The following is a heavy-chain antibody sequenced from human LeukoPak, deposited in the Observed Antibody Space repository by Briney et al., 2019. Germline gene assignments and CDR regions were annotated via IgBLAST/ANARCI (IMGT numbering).Heavy chain of an antibody. Sequence: GGSLRLSCAASGFTFSSYGMHWVRQTPGKGLEWVAVIWYDGSNKYYADSVKGRFTISRDNSKNTLYPQMNSLRAEDTAVYYCAKVGKGLYSYGYHDAFDIWGQGTMVTVSS. CDR1: GFTFSSYG. V-gene: IGHV3-33*06. CDR2: IWYDGSNK. J-gene: IGHJ3*02. D-gene: IGHD5-18*01. CDR3: AKVGKGLYSYGYHDAFDI.